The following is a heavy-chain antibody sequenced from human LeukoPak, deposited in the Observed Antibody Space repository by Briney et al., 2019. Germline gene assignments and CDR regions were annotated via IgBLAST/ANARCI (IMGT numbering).Heavy chain of an antibody. CDR1: GYTFTTYD. D-gene: IGHD3-9*01. V-gene: IGHV1-8*01. CDR2: MNPNSGNT. J-gene: IGHJ4*02. CDR3: ARETTIPPYYFDY. Sequence: GPVKVSCQASGYTFTTYDINWVRQATGQGLEWMGWMNPNSGNTGYAQRFQGRVTMTRNTSINTAYMELSSLTSEDTAVYYCARETTIPPYYFDYWGLGTLVTVSS.